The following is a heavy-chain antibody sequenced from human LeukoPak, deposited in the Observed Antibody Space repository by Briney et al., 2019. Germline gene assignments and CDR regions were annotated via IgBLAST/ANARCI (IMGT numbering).Heavy chain of an antibody. CDR1: GFTVISNY. CDR3: ARVGTIAAAGFY. J-gene: IGHJ4*02. D-gene: IGHD6-13*01. CDR2: IYSGGST. Sequence: GVLRLSCAASGFTVISNYMSWVRQAPGKGLEWVSVIYSGGSTYYADSVKGRFTISRDNSKNTLYLQMNSLRAEDTAVYYCARVGTIAAAGFYWGQGTLVTVSS. V-gene: IGHV3-53*01.